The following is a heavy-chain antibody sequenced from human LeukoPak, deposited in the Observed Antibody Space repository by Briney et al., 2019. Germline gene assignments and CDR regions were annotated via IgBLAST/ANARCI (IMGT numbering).Heavy chain of an antibody. V-gene: IGHV3-53*01. J-gene: IGHJ5*01. CDR1: GFTVSSNY. D-gene: IGHD7-27*01. Sequence: PGGSLRLSFAASGFTVSSNYMSWVRQAPGKGLEWVSVIYSGGSTYYADTVKGRFTISRDNSKNTLYLQMNSLRAEDTAVYYCARQSSDWGNWFDLWGQGTLVTVSS. CDR3: ARQSSDWGNWFDL. CDR2: IYSGGST.